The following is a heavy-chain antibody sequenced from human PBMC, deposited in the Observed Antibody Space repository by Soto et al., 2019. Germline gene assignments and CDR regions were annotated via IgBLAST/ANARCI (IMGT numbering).Heavy chain of an antibody. CDR1: GFTFSSYE. J-gene: IGHJ4*02. V-gene: IGHV3-48*03. CDR2: ISSSGSTI. Sequence: GGSLRLSCAASGFTFSSYEMNWVRQAPGKGLEWVSYISSSGSTIYHADSVKGRFTISRDNAKNPLYLQMNSLRAEDTAVYYCARTPYGSGSYSYFDYWGQGTLVTVSS. D-gene: IGHD3-10*01. CDR3: ARTPYGSGSYSYFDY.